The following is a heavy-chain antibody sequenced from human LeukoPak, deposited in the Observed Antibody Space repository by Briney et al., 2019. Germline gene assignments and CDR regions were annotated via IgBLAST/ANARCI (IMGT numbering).Heavy chain of an antibody. CDR1: GFGFNNYA. CDR3: ARGRRSRYFDWLQTGDYYYYYMDV. J-gene: IGHJ6*03. CDR2: ISYHGSHK. D-gene: IGHD3-9*01. V-gene: IGHV3-30*04. Sequence: GGSLRLSCAASGFGFNNYAMHWVRQAPGKGLEWVSVISYHGSHKNYTDSVKGRFTISRDNFKNMVYLQMNSLRSEDTAVYYCARGRRSRYFDWLQTGDYYYYYMDVWGKGTTVTISS.